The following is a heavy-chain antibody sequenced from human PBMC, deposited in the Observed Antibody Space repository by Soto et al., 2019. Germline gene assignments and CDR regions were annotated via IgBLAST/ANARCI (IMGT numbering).Heavy chain of an antibody. CDR3: AREKRANGYFDY. CDR1: GFIFSNYW. CDR2: IKQDGSEK. J-gene: IGHJ4*02. Sequence: EVQLVESGGGLVQPGGSLRLSCAASGFIFSNYWMTWVRQAPGKGLEWVANIKQDGSEKYYVDSVNGRFTISRDNAKNSLYLQVNSLRAEDTAVYYCAREKRANGYFDYWGQGTLVTVSS. D-gene: IGHD6-25*01. V-gene: IGHV3-7*01.